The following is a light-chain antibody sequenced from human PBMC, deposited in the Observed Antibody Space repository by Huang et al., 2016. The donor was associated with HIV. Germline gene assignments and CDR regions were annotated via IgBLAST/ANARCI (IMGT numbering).Light chain of an antibody. V-gene: IGKV3-15*01. CDR3: QQYDKWPLT. CDR2: DGS. J-gene: IGKJ4*01. Sequence: EIVMTQSPATLSVCPGERATLSCRASQTIYNHLAWYHQRPGQAPRLLMCDGSTRAAGIPARFSGSGYGTEFTLTISSLQSDDLGRYFFQQYDKWPLTFGGGTNVEIK. CDR1: QTIYNH.